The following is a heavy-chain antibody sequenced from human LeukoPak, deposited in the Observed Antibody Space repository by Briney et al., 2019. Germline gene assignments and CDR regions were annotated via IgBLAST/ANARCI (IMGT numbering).Heavy chain of an antibody. D-gene: IGHD3-10*01. V-gene: IGHV3-43D*03. CDR1: GFTFDDYA. J-gene: IGHJ6*03. Sequence: GGSLRLSCAASGFTFDDYAMHWVRQAPGKGVEWASLISWDGGSTYYADSVKGLFTISRDNSRNSLYLQMNSLRAEDTALYYCAKSKSMVGYYMDVWGKGTTVTVSS. CDR2: ISWDGGST. CDR3: AKSKSMVGYYMDV.